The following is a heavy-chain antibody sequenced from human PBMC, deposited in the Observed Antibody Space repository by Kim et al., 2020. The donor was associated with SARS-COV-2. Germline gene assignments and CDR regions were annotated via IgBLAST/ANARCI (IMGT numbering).Heavy chain of an antibody. D-gene: IGHD3-22*01. CDR2: ISAYNGNT. Sequence: ASVKVSCKASGYTFTSYGISWVRQAPGQGLEWMGWISAYNGNTNYAQKLQGRVTMTTDTSTSTAYMELRSLRSDDTAVYYCARDISLRYYDSSGNDAFDIWGQGTMVTVSS. V-gene: IGHV1-18*04. CDR1: GYTFTSYG. CDR3: ARDISLRYYDSSGNDAFDI. J-gene: IGHJ3*02.